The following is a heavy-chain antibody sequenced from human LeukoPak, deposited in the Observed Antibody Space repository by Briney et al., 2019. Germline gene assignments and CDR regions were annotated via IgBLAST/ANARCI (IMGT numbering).Heavy chain of an antibody. D-gene: IGHD6-19*01. CDR1: GYTFTGYY. CDR2: INPNSGGT. CDR3: ARDCGYSSGWYGGVGY. J-gene: IGHJ4*02. V-gene: IGHV1-2*02. Sequence: ASVKVSCKASGYTFTGYYMHWVRQAPGQGLEWMGWINPNSGGTNYAQKFQGRVTMTRDTSISTAYMELSRLRSDDTAVYYCARDCGYSSGWYGGVGYWGQGTPVTVSS.